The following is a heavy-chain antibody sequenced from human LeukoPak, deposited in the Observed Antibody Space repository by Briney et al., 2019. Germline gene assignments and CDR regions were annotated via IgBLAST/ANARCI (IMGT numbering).Heavy chain of an antibody. V-gene: IGHV4-39*01. CDR3: ARQLRYDYVWGSYRPYYFDY. D-gene: IGHD3-16*02. CDR2: IYYSGST. J-gene: IGHJ4*02. CDR1: GGSISSNSYY. Sequence: SETLSLTCAVSGGSISSNSYYWGWIRQPPGKGLEWIGSIYYSGSTYYNPSLKSRVTISVDTSKNQFSLKLSSVTAADTAVYYCARQLRYDYVWGSYRPYYFDYWGQGTLVTVSS.